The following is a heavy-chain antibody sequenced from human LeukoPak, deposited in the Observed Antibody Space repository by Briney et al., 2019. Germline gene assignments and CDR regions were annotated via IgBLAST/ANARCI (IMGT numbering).Heavy chain of an antibody. Sequence: SETLSLTCTVSGGSISSYYWSWIRQPPGKGLEWIGYIYYSGSTNYNPSLKSRVTMSLDTSKNQFSLKLSSVTAADTAVYYCARQLTTYYQGFDYWGQGTLVTVSS. J-gene: IGHJ4*02. CDR1: GGSISSYY. CDR3: ARQLTTYYQGFDY. CDR2: IYYSGST. V-gene: IGHV4-59*08. D-gene: IGHD3-9*01.